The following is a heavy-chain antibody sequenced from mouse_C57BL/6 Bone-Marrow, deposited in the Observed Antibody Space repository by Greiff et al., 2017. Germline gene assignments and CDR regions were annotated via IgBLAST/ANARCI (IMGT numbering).Heavy chain of an antibody. CDR3: ASYYYGSSSFDV. V-gene: IGHV1-55*01. J-gene: IGHJ1*03. CDR2: IYPGSGST. Sequence: QVQLQQPGAELVKPGASVKMSCKASGYTFTSYWITWVKQRPGQGLEWIGDIYPGSGSTNYNEKFKSKDTLTVDTSSSTAYMRLSSLTSDDSAVYYCASYYYGSSSFDVWGTGTTVTVSS. D-gene: IGHD1-1*01. CDR1: GYTFTSYW.